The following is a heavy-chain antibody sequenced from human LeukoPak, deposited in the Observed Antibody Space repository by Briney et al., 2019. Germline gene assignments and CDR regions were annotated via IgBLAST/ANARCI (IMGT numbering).Heavy chain of an antibody. J-gene: IGHJ5*02. D-gene: IGHD3-9*01. V-gene: IGHV7-4-1*01. Sequence: ASVKVSCKASGYTFTSYAMNWVRQAPGQGLEWMGWINTKTGNPTYAQGFTGRFVFSLDTSVSTAYLQIGSLKAEDTAVYYCARAGVPYYDILTGSFDPWGQGTLVTVSS. CDR3: ARAGVPYYDILTGSFDP. CDR1: GYTFTSYA. CDR2: INTKTGNP.